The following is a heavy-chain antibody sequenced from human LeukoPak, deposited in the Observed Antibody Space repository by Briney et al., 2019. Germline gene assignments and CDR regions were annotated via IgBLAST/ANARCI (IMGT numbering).Heavy chain of an antibody. Sequence: PPGGSLRLSCAASGFTFSSYAMSWVRQAPGKGLEWVSAISGSGGSTYYADSVKGRFTISRDNSKNTLYLQMNSLRAEDTAVYYCAKIPMITFRGVIYYFDYWGQGTLVTVSS. CDR3: AKIPMITFRGVIYYFDY. CDR1: GFTFSSYA. D-gene: IGHD3-16*02. J-gene: IGHJ4*02. V-gene: IGHV3-23*01. CDR2: ISGSGGST.